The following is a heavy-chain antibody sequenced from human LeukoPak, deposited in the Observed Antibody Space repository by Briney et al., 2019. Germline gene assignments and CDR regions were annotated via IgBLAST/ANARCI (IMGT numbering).Heavy chain of an antibody. CDR1: GGTFSSYA. Sequence: ASVKVSCKASGGTFSSYAISWVRQAPGQGLEWMGRIIPIFGTANYAQKLQGRVTITTDESTSTAYMELSSLRSEDTAVYYCARGVDTEASCNYWGQGTLVTVSS. J-gene: IGHJ4*02. CDR3: ARGVDTEASCNY. D-gene: IGHD5-18*01. V-gene: IGHV1-69*05. CDR2: IIPIFGTA.